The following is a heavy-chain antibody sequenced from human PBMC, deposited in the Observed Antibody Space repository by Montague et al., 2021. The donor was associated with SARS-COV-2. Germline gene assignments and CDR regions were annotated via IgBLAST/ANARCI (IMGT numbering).Heavy chain of an antibody. J-gene: IGHJ6*01. V-gene: IGHV4-61*02. D-gene: IGHD3-22*01. Sequence: TLSLTCTVSGGSISSGSYYWSWIRQPAGKGLEWIGRIYTSGSTNYNPSLKSRVTISVDTSKNQFSLKLSSVTAADTAVYYCARDGGRGGSGSNSWSYYYYGMDVWGQGTTVTVSS. CDR3: ARDGGRGGSGSNSWSYYYYGMDV. CDR1: GGSISSGSYY. CDR2: IYTSGST.